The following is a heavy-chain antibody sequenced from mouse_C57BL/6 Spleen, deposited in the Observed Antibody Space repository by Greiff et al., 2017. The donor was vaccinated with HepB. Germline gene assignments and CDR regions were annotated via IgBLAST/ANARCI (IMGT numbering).Heavy chain of an antibody. J-gene: IGHJ4*01. Sequence: QVQLQQPGAELVRPGSSVKLSCKASGYTFTSYWMDWVKQRPGQGLEWIGNIYPSDSETHYNQKFKDKATLTVDKSSSTAYMQSSSLTSEDSAVYYCARDWEGYAMDYWGQGTSVTVSS. CDR3: ARDWEGYAMDY. V-gene: IGHV1-61*01. CDR2: IYPSDSET. D-gene: IGHD4-1*01. CDR1: GYTFTSYW.